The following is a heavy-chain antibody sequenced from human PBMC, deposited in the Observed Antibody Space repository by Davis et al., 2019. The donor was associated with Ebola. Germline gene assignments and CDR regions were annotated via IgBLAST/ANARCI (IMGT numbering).Heavy chain of an antibody. CDR3: ARDLGMINDY. CDR1: GYTFTSYA. CDR2: IIPILVIA. D-gene: IGHD3-16*01. J-gene: IGHJ4*02. Sequence: SVKVSCKASGYTFTSYAISWVRQAPGQGLEWMGRIIPILVIANYAQKFQGRVTITADKSTSTAYMELSSLRSEDTAVYYCARDLGMINDYWGQGTLVTVSS. V-gene: IGHV1-69*04.